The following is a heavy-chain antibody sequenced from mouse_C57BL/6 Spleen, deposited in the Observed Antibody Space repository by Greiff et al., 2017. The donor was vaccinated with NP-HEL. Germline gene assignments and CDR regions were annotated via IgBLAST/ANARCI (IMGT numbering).Heavy chain of an antibody. J-gene: IGHJ2*01. CDR2: IWSGGST. D-gene: IGHD2-5*01. CDR1: GFSLTSYG. CDR3: AKNYYSNYVYYFDY. V-gene: IGHV2-4*01. Sequence: QVQLKESGPGLVQPSQSLSITCTVSGFSLTSYGVHWVRQPPGKGLEWLGVIWSGGSTDYNAAFISRLSISKDNSKSQVFFKMNSLQADDTAIYYCAKNYYSNYVYYFDYWGQGTTLTVSS.